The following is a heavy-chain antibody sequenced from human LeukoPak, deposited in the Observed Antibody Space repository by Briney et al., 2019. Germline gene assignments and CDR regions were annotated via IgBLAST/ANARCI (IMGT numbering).Heavy chain of an antibody. Sequence: GGSLRLSCAASGFTFSSFWMSWFRQAPGKGLEWVAHIKQDGSAKHYVDSVKGRCTISRDNARNSVSLQMNSLRAEDTAVYYCAKDPNSNYYYYMDVWGKGTTVTVSS. CDR3: AKDPNSNYYYYMDV. J-gene: IGHJ6*03. CDR2: IKQDGSAK. D-gene: IGHD4-11*01. V-gene: IGHV3-7*01. CDR1: GFTFSSFW.